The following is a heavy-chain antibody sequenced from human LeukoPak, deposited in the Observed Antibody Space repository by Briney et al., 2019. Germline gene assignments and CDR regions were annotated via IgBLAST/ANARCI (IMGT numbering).Heavy chain of an antibody. V-gene: IGHV3-30*18. J-gene: IGHJ4*02. D-gene: IGHD1-26*01. CDR3: AKAVGPTGTVDY. CDR1: GFTFSRYG. Sequence: GGSLRLSCAASGFTFSRYGMHWVRQAPGKGLEGVAVISYDGSNKYYVDSGKGRFTVSRDNSKNTLYLQMNSLRPEDTGVYYCAKAVGPTGTVDYWGQGILVTVSS. CDR2: ISYDGSNK.